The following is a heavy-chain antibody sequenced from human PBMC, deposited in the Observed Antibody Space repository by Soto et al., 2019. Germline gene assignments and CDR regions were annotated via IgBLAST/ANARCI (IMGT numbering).Heavy chain of an antibody. CDR2: IRSKGNSYAT. CDR3: TRFYDWAPEY. J-gene: IGHJ4*02. Sequence: GGPLRLPWAATGFTFRGSGIRWVSQASGKGLEWVGRIRSKGNSYATAYAASVSGRFTISRDDSKNTAYLQMNSLKTEDTAVYYCTRFYDWAPEYRGQGTQVTVSS. D-gene: IGHD3-9*01. CDR1: GFTFRGSG. V-gene: IGHV3-73*01.